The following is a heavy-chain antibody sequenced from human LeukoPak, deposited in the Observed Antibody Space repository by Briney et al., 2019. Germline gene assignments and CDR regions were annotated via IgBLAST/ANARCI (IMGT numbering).Heavy chain of an antibody. V-gene: IGHV4-30-4*01. CDR2: IYYSGST. CDR1: GDSISSGDYY. D-gene: IGHD3-10*01. Sequence: SQTLSLTCTVSGDSISSGDYYWSWIRQPPGKGLEWLGYIYYSGSTYYNPSLKSRVTISVDTSKNQFSLKLSSVTAADTAVYYCARAGLRGVMINWFDPWGQGTLVTVSS. J-gene: IGHJ5*02. CDR3: ARAGLRGVMINWFDP.